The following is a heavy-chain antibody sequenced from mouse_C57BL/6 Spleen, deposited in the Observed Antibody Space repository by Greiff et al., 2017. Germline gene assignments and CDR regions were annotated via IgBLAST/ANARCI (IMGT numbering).Heavy chain of an antibody. CDR2: IYPRDGST. V-gene: IGHV1-85*01. CDR3: ARPEQATGFAY. Sequence: QVQLQQSGPELVKPGASVKLSCKASGYTFTSYDINWVKQRPGPGLEWIGWIYPRDGSTKYNEKFKGKATLTVDTSSSTAYMELHSLTSEDSAVYFCARPEQATGFAYWGQGTLVTVSA. J-gene: IGHJ3*01. D-gene: IGHD3-2*02. CDR1: GYTFTSYD.